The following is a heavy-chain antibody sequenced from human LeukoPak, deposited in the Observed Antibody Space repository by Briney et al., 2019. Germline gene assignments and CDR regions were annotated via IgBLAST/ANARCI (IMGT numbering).Heavy chain of an antibody. Sequence: SETLSLTCAVSGYSISSGYYWGWIRPPPGKGLEWIGSIYHSGSTYYNPSLKSRVTISVDTSKNQFSLNLSSVTAPDTAVYYCARHIRGHDAFDIWGQGTMVAVSS. CDR3: ARHIRGHDAFDI. D-gene: IGHD2-21*01. CDR1: GYSISSGYY. V-gene: IGHV4-38-2*01. J-gene: IGHJ3*02. CDR2: IYHSGST.